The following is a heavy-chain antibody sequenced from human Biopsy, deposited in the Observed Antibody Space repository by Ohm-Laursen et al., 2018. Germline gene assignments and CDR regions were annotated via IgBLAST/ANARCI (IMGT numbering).Heavy chain of an antibody. D-gene: IGHD3-9*01. CDR3: ATKLTGYFHH. CDR1: GYTFTGYY. J-gene: IGHJ1*01. V-gene: IGHV1-2*02. CDR2: INPKSGGT. Sequence: ASVKVSCKASGYTFTGYYLHWVRQAPGQGLEWMGWINPKSGGTHYLEKFRGRVTMTRDTSISTAYMEVSSLRSDDTAVYYCATKLTGYFHHWGQGTLVSVSS.